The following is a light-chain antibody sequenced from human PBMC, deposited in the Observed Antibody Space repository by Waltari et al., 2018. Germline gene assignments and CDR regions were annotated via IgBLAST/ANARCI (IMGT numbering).Light chain of an antibody. CDR2: SND. CDR3: AAWDDSLNGVV. V-gene: IGLV1-44*01. CDR1: SSNIGSNT. J-gene: IGLJ2*01. Sequence: QSVLTQPPSASGTPGQRVTISCSGSSSNIGSNTVNWYQQLPGTAPQLLIYSNDQRPSGVPDRVSGSKSGTSASLAISGLQSEDEADYYCAAWDDSLNGVVFGGGTKLTVL.